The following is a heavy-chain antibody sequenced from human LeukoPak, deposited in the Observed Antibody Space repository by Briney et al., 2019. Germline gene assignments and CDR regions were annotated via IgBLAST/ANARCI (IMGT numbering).Heavy chain of an antibody. J-gene: IGHJ4*02. CDR3: ARIRGGSGYDDY. V-gene: IGHV4-59*08. Sequence: KPSETLSLTCTVSGVSISSYYWSWIRQPPGKGLEWIGHIYYSGSTNTNYNPSLKSRVIISVDTSKNQFSLKLSSVTAADTAVYYCARIRGGSGYDDYWGQGTLVTVSS. CDR2: IYYSGSTNT. D-gene: IGHD5-12*01. CDR1: GVSISSYY.